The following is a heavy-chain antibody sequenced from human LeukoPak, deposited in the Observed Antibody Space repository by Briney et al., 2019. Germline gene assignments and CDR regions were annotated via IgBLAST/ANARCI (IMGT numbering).Heavy chain of an antibody. CDR1: GFTVSSNY. CDR3: ARGSGSYGVPFDY. V-gene: IGHV3-66*02. D-gene: IGHD1-26*01. J-gene: IGHJ4*02. Sequence: PGGSLRLSCAASGFTVSSNYMSWVRQAPGKGLEWVSVIHSGGSTYYVDSVKGRFTISRDNSKNTLYLQMNSLRAEDTAVYYCARGSGSYGVPFDYWGQGTLVTVSS. CDR2: IHSGGST.